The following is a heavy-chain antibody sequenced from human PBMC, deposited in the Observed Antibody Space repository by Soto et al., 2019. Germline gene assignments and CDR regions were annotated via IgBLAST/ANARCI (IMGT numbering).Heavy chain of an antibody. J-gene: IGHJ6*02. Sequence: PSETLSLTCAVYGGSFSGYYWSWIRQPPGKGLEWIGEINHSGSTNYNPSLKSRVTISVDTSKNQFSLKLSSVTAADTAVYYCARAPVVVVAATPDHYYYGMDVWGQGTTVTVSS. CDR3: ARAPVVVVAATPDHYYYGMDV. D-gene: IGHD2-15*01. CDR1: GGSFSGYY. V-gene: IGHV4-34*09. CDR2: INHSGST.